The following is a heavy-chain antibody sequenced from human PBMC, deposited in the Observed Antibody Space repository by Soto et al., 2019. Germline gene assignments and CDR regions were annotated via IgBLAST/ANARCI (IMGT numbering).Heavy chain of an antibody. CDR3: ASPPRITMVRGVIAYYYYMDV. Sequence: GGSMRLSCAASGFTFCSYSMDWVHQAPGEGLEWVSCISSSSSTIYYADSVKGRFTISRENAKNSLYLQMNSLRAEDTAVYYCASPPRITMVRGVIAYYYYMDVWGKGTTVTVSS. V-gene: IGHV3-48*01. CDR1: GFTFCSYS. J-gene: IGHJ6*03. CDR2: ISSSSSTI. D-gene: IGHD3-10*01.